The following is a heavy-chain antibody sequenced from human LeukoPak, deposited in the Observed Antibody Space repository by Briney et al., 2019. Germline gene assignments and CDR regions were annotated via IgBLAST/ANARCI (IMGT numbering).Heavy chain of an antibody. D-gene: IGHD6-19*01. CDR1: GFTFDDYA. J-gene: IGHJ6*02. CDR3: AKDIVGGSSGWRKEYYYYGMDV. CDR2: ISWNSGSI. V-gene: IGHV3-9*01. Sequence: GGSLRPSCAASGFTFDDYAMHWVRQAPGKGLEWVSGISWNSGSIGYADSVKGRFTISRDNAKNSLYLQMNSLRAEDTALYYCAKDIVGGSSGWRKEYYYYGMDVWGQGTTVTVSS.